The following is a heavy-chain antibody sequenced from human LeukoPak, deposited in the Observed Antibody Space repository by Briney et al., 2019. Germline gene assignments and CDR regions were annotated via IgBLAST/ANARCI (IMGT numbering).Heavy chain of an antibody. V-gene: IGHV3-33*01. Sequence: PGRSLRLSCAASGFTFSSYGMHWVRQAPGKGLEWVAVIWYDGSNKYYADSVKGRFTISRDNSKNTLYLQMNSLRAEDTAVCYCARPIGYSSPADYWGQGTLVTVSS. D-gene: IGHD5-18*01. J-gene: IGHJ4*02. CDR2: IWYDGSNK. CDR1: GFTFSSYG. CDR3: ARPIGYSSPADY.